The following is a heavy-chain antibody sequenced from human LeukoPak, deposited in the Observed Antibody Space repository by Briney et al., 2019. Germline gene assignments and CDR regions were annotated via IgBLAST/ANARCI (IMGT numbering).Heavy chain of an antibody. Sequence: SETLSLTCTVSGGSISSYYWSWIRKPPGRGLEWIGHIYYSGSTNYNPSLKSRVTISVDTSKNHFSLKLSYVTAADTAVYYCARGTRVEYWGQGTLVTVSS. J-gene: IGHJ4*02. CDR3: ARGTRVEY. CDR1: GGSISSYY. CDR2: IYYSGST. V-gene: IGHV4-59*08.